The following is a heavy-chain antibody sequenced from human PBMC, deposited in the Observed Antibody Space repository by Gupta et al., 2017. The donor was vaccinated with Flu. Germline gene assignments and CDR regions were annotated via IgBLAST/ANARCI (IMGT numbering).Heavy chain of an antibody. J-gene: IGHJ6*03. CDR1: GDSVSSNSAA. CDR2: TYYRSKWYN. Sequence: QVQLQQSGPGLVKPSQTLSLTCAISGDSVSSNSAAWNWIRQSPSRGLEWLGRTYYRSKWYNDYAVSVKSRITINPDTSKNQFSLQLNSVTPEDTAVYYCAREYYYGSGSYPYYYYYMDVWGKGTTVTVSS. CDR3: AREYYYGSGSYPYYYYYMDV. D-gene: IGHD3-10*01. V-gene: IGHV6-1*01.